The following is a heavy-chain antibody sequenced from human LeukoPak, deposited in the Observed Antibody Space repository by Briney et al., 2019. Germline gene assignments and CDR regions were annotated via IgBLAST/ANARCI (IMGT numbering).Heavy chain of an antibody. CDR3: ARVAPLFDIVVVPAASDY. Sequence: GGSLRLSCAASGFTFSSYSMNWVRQAPGKGLEWVSSISSSSSYIYYADSVKGRFTISRDNAKNSLYLQMNSLRAEDTAVYYCARVAPLFDIVVVPAASDYWGQGTLVTVFS. CDR1: GFTFSSYS. CDR2: ISSSSSYI. J-gene: IGHJ4*02. D-gene: IGHD2-2*01. V-gene: IGHV3-21*01.